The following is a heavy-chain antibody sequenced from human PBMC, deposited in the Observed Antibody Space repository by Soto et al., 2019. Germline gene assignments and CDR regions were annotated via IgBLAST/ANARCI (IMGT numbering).Heavy chain of an antibody. CDR3: ATTVDYGDPSYFDY. J-gene: IGHJ4*02. CDR2: IIPIFGTA. D-gene: IGHD4-17*01. CDR1: GGTFSSYA. Sequence: SVKVSCKACGGTFSSYAISWVRQAPGQGLGWMGGIIPIFGTANYAQKFQGRVTITADESTSTAYMELSNLRSEDTAVYYCATTVDYGDPSYFDYWGQGTLVTVSS. V-gene: IGHV1-69*13.